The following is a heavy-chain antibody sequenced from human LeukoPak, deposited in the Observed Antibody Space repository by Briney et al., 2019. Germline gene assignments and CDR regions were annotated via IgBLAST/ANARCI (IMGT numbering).Heavy chain of an antibody. CDR1: GFTFTKYW. CDR2: ISSSGSTI. D-gene: IGHD3-10*01. Sequence: GDSLRLSCAASGFTFTKYWMTWVRQAPGKGLEWVSYISSSGSTIYYADSVKGRFTISRDNAKNSLYLQMNSLRAEDTAVYYCARGTMVRGVRNWFDPWGQGTLVTVSS. J-gene: IGHJ5*02. CDR3: ARGTMVRGVRNWFDP. V-gene: IGHV3-48*04.